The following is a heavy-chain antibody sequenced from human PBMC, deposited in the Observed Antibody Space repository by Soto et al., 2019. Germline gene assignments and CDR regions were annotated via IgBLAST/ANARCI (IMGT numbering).Heavy chain of an antibody. V-gene: IGHV4-59*08. CDR1: GGSITSYY. CDR3: ARHSSSWSHFGY. CDR2: IFYTGNT. Sequence: SETLSLTCTVSGGSITSYYWSWIRQPPGKGLEWLGFIFYTGNTNYNPSLKGRVTISVDTLKKQFSLKLSSVTATDTAVYYCARHSSSWSHFGYWSQGTLVTVSS. D-gene: IGHD6-13*01. J-gene: IGHJ4*02.